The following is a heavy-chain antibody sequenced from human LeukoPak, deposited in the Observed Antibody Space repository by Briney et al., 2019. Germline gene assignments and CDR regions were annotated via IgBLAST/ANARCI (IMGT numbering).Heavy chain of an antibody. CDR3: AGGGGAGLAD. V-gene: IGHV4-59*01. CDR2: IYSSGST. CDR1: GGSLSSYY. Sequence: KPSETLSLTCTISGGSLSSYYWTWARQPPGKGLEWIGYIYSSGSTNYNPSLKSRVTISIDTSKSQFSLNLSSVTAADTAVYYCAGGGGAGLADWGQGTLVTVSS. J-gene: IGHJ4*02. D-gene: IGHD4-23*01.